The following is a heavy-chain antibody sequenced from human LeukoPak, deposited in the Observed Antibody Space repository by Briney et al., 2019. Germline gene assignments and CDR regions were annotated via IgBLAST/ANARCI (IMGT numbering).Heavy chain of an antibody. CDR3: ARGRSRSWYDACDY. Sequence: PSATLSLTCSVSGGSMSSYYWSWIRQPPGKGLEWIGYIYYSGTTNYNPSLKSRVSISVDSSKNQLSLKLTSVTAADTAVYYCARGRSRSWYDACDYWGQGTLVTVSS. J-gene: IGHJ4*02. D-gene: IGHD6-13*01. CDR1: GGSMSSYY. V-gene: IGHV4-59*01. CDR2: IYYSGTT.